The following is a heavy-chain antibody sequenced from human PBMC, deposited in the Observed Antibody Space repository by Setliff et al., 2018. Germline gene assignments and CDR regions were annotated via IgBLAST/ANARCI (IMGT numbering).Heavy chain of an antibody. D-gene: IGHD3-10*01. CDR2: ISYSATT. J-gene: IGHJ4*02. Sequence: ASETLSLTCIVSDDSMNSGAYYWSWIRQHPGQGLEWIGYISYSATTSYNPSLKSRISISMRTSRDQLSLQLTAVTAADTAMYYCARHLWGSGTDYWGQGTLVTVLL. CDR1: DDSMNSGAYY. CDR3: ARHLWGSGTDY. V-gene: IGHV4-31*03.